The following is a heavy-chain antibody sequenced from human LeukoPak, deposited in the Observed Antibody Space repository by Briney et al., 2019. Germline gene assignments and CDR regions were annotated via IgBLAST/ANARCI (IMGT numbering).Heavy chain of an antibody. V-gene: IGHV3-48*03. CDR3: AKILPDTVTADY. CDR2: ISHSGRTI. Sequence: PGGSLTLSCAASGFTFSNYELNWVRQAPGKGLEWVSYISHSGRTIYYADSVKGRFTISRDNSKNTLYLQMNSLRAEDTAVYYCAKILPDTVTADYWGQGTLVTVSS. J-gene: IGHJ4*02. D-gene: IGHD4-11*01. CDR1: GFTFSNYE.